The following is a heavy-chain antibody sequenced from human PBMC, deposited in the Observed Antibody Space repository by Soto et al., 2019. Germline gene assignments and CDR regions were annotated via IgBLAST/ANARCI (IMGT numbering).Heavy chain of an antibody. CDR2: TRNKANSYTT. CDR3: AREIVVSPAIRYYNYAMDV. V-gene: IGHV3-72*01. J-gene: IGHJ6*02. D-gene: IGHD2-2*01. Sequence: EVQLVESGGGLVQPGGSLRLSCAASGFTFSDHYMDWVRQAPGKGLEWVGRTRNKANSYTTEYAASVKGRFTISRDDSMNSLYLQMNSLKSEDTAVYYCAREIVVSPAIRYYNYAMDVWGQGTTVTVSS. CDR1: GFTFSDHY.